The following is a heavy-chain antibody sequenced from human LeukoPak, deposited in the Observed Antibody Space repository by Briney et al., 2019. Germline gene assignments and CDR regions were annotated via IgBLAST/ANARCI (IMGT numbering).Heavy chain of an antibody. CDR1: GGSVSGYY. CDR3: ARDRDYSNYGNWYDP. V-gene: IGHV4-4*07. D-gene: IGHD4-11*01. CDR2: THSSGST. Sequence: SETLSLTCTVSGGSVSGYYWTWIRQPAGKGLEWIGRTHSSGSTNYNPSLKSRVTMSVDTSKNQFSLKLSSVTAADTAVYYCARDRDYSNYGNWYDPWGQGTLVTVSS. J-gene: IGHJ5*02.